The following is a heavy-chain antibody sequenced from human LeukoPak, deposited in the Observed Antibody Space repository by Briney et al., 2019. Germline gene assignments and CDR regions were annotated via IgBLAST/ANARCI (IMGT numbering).Heavy chain of an antibody. CDR3: ARDYSSGWTLFFDS. D-gene: IGHD6-19*01. V-gene: IGHV1-69*06. CDR2: IMPIFGTT. Sequence: SVKVSCKASGYSFNSQGMNWVRQAPGQGLEWMGGIMPIFGTTKYARKFEGRVTITADKSTITAYMELSSLRSEDTAIYYCARDYSSGWTLFFDSWGQGTPVIVSS. J-gene: IGHJ4*02. CDR1: GYSFNSQG.